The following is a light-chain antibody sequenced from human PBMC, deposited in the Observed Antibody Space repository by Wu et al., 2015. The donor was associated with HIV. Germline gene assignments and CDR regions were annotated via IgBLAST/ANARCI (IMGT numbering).Light chain of an antibody. CDR1: QSISSD. V-gene: IGKV1-39*01. J-gene: IGKJ1*01. Sequence: LMTQSPSSLSASVGDRVTITCRASQSISSDLKWYQQKPGAAPKLLIYAASSLQSGVPSRFSGSGSGTDFTLTISSLQPEDFATYYCQQTYSTPKTFGQGTKVEIK. CDR2: AAS. CDR3: QQTYSTPKT.